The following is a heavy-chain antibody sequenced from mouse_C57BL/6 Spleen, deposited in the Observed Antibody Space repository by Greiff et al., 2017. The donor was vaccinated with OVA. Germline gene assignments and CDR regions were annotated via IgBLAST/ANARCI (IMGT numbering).Heavy chain of an antibody. Sequence: VKLVESGAELVRPGASVKLSCKASGYTFTDYYINWVKQRPGQGLEWIARIYPGSGNTYYNEKFKGKATLTAENSSSTAYMQLSSLTSEDSAVYFCAITYYSNYPSYWYFDVWGTGTTVTVSS. CDR2: IYPGSGNT. D-gene: IGHD2-5*01. CDR1: GYTFTDYY. J-gene: IGHJ1*03. V-gene: IGHV1-76*01. CDR3: AITYYSNYPSYWYFDV.